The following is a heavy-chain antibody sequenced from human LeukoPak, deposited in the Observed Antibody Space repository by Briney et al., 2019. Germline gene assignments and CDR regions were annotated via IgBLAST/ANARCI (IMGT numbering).Heavy chain of an antibody. Sequence: GGSLRLSCEASGFTFRSYAMSWVRQAPGKGLEWVATVSGTGGSTYYADSAKGRFTISRDNSKNTLYLQMNSLRAEDTAVYYCAKVWIAAPYYWGQGTLVTVSS. D-gene: IGHD2-21*01. J-gene: IGHJ4*02. CDR3: AKVWIAAPYY. V-gene: IGHV3-23*01. CDR2: VSGTGGST. CDR1: GFTFRSYA.